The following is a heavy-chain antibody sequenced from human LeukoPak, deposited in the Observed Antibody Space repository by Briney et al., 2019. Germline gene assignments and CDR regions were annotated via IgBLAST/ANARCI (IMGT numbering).Heavy chain of an antibody. CDR1: GFTFSSYA. D-gene: IGHD3-10*01. Sequence: GGSLRLSCAASGFTFSSYAMSWVRQAPGKGLEWVSAISGSGGSTYYAGSVKGRFTISRDNSKNTLYLQMNSLRAEDTAVYYCAKRSRFGELFATAYYYGMDVWGQGTTVTVSS. J-gene: IGHJ6*02. CDR3: AKRSRFGELFATAYYYGMDV. V-gene: IGHV3-23*01. CDR2: ISGSGGST.